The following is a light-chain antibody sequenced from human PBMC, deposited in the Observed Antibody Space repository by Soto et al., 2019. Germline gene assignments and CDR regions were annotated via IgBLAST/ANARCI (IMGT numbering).Light chain of an antibody. Sequence: DVPMSLSPSTLSASVGDRFTFTCRSSEDISNYLNWYQQKPGKAPKILIYDASNVKTGVPSMCSGSGSGTHFTFTISRLQAEDIATYCCQQYDYVPITFGQGTRLEIK. CDR2: DAS. J-gene: IGKJ5*01. V-gene: IGKV1-33*01. CDR3: QQYDYVPIT. CDR1: EDISNY.